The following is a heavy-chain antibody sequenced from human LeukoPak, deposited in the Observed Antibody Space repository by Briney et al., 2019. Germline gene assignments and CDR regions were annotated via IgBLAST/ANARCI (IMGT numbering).Heavy chain of an antibody. CDR3: ARDPTTVTTIFDS. Sequence: SQTLSLTCTVSGGSISSGDYYWSWIRQPPGKGLEWIGYIYYSGSTYYNPSLKSRVTMSGDTSKNQLSLKLSSVTAADTAVYYCARDPTTVTTIFDSWGQGILVTVSS. J-gene: IGHJ4*02. CDR1: GGSISSGDYY. D-gene: IGHD4-4*01. V-gene: IGHV4-30-4*01. CDR2: IYYSGST.